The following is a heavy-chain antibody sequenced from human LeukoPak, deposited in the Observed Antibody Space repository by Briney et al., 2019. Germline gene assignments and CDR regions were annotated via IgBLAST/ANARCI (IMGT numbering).Heavy chain of an antibody. J-gene: IGHJ4*02. Sequence: GGSLRLSCAASGFTFSNAWMSWVCQAPGKGLEWVGRIKSKTDGGTTDYAAPVKGRFTISRDDSKNTLYLQMNSLKTEDTAVYYCTTDPLPYCSGGSCYLGGDYWGQGTLVTVSS. CDR2: IKSKTDGGTT. V-gene: IGHV3-15*01. D-gene: IGHD2-15*01. CDR1: GFTFSNAW. CDR3: TTDPLPYCSGGSCYLGGDY.